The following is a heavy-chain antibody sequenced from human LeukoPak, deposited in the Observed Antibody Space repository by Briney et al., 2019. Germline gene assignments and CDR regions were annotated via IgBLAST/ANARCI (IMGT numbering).Heavy chain of an antibody. CDR3: ARDRGGGSSPIDY. Sequence: KPSETLPLTCAVSGYSISSDYYWGWIRQPPGRGLEWIASIYRSGRTYYNPSLKSRVTISLDTSKNQFSLKVNSVTAADTAVYFCARDRGGGSSPIDYWGQGTVVTVSS. CDR2: IYRSGRT. J-gene: IGHJ4*02. D-gene: IGHD6-6*01. V-gene: IGHV4-38-2*02. CDR1: GYSISSDYY.